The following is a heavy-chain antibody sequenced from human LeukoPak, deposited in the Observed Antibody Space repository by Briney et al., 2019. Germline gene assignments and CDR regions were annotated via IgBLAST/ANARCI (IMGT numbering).Heavy chain of an antibody. CDR2: ISYDGSNK. CDR3: AKHLLNWAFALSISVDY. CDR1: GFTFSSYG. V-gene: IGHV3-30*18. Sequence: GRSLRLSCAASGFTFSSYGMHWVRQAPGKGLEWVAVISYDGSNKYYADSVKGRFTISRDNSKNTLYLQMNSLRAEDAAVYYCAKHLLNWAFALSISVDYWGQGTLVTVSS. D-gene: IGHD7-27*01. J-gene: IGHJ4*02.